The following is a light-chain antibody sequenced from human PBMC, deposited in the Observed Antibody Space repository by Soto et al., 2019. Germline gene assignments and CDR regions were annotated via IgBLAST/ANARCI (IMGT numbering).Light chain of an antibody. V-gene: IGLV2-14*03. CDR3: SSYTTSNTRQIV. CDR2: DVS. Sequence: QSVLTQPASVSGSPGQSITISCTGTSSDVGGYNYVSWYQHHPGKAPKLMIFDVSNRPSGVSNRFSGSKSGHTASLTISGLQPEDEADYYCSSYTTSNTRQIVFGTGTKVT. CDR1: SSDVGGYNY. J-gene: IGLJ1*01.